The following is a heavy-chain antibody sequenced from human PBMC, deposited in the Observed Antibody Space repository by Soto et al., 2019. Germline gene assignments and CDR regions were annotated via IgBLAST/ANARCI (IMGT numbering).Heavy chain of an antibody. D-gene: IGHD1-26*01. V-gene: IGHV3-30*01. CDR3: AREGSGGTGAMDV. CDR2: ISYDGSTK. CDR1: GFSFNTYA. Sequence: QVQLVASGGGVVQPGRSLRLSCAASGFSFNTYAMNWVRQAPGKGLEWLALISYDGSTKYSADSVKGRFTLSRENYQDMLYMQIDSLRADDTDVYYCAREGSGGTGAMDVWGQGTTVTVSS. J-gene: IGHJ6*02.